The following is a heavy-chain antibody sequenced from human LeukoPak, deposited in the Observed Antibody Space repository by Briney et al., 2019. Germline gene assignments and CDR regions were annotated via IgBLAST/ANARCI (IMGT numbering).Heavy chain of an antibody. CDR1: GFTFSSYA. J-gene: IGHJ4*02. CDR3: ANGYYDYVLGSYYFDY. D-gene: IGHD3-16*01. Sequence: GGSLRLSCAASGFTFSSYAMSWVRQAPGKGLEWVSAISGSGGSTYYADSVKGRFTISRDKSRDTMYLQMNSLRAEDTAVYYCANGYYDYVLGSYYFDYWGQGTLVTVSS. CDR2: ISGSGGST. V-gene: IGHV3-23*01.